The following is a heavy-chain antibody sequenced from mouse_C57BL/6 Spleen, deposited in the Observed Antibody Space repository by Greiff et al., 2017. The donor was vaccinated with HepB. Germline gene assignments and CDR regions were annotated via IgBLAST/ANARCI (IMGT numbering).Heavy chain of an antibody. Sequence: VQLQQSGAELVKPGASVKLSCKASGYTFTSYWMQWVKQRPGQGLEWIGEIDPSDSYTNYNQKFKGKATLTVDTSSSTAYMQLSSLTSEDSAVYYCAQDAMDYWGQGTSVTVSS. J-gene: IGHJ4*01. CDR3: AQDAMDY. CDR1: GYTFTSYW. CDR2: IDPSDSYT. V-gene: IGHV1-50*01.